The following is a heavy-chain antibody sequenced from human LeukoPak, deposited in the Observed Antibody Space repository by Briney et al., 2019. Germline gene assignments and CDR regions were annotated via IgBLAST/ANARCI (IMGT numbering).Heavy chain of an antibody. V-gene: IGHV1-18*01. CDR1: GYTFTSYG. D-gene: IGHD3-22*01. CDR3: ARGSRYYYDSSGYYYGHFYGY. J-gene: IGHJ4*02. Sequence: ASVKVSCKASGYTFTSYGISWVRQAPGQGLEWMGWISAYNGNTNYAQKLQGRVTMTTDTSTSTAYMELRSLRSDDTAVYYCARGSRYYYDSSGYYYGHFYGYWGQGTLVTVSS. CDR2: ISAYNGNT.